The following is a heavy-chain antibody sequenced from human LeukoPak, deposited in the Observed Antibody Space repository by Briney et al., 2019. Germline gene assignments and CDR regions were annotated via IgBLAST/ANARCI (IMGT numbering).Heavy chain of an antibody. CDR3: ASRIYYYDSSGWAFDI. J-gene: IGHJ3*02. D-gene: IGHD3-22*01. CDR2: IYYSESI. Sequence: PSETLSLTCTVSGGSIYSYYWSWIRQPPGKGLEWIGYIYYSESINYNPSFKSRVTIAADTSKNQFSLKLSSVTAADTAIYYCASRIYYYDSSGWAFDIWGQGTMVTVSS. V-gene: IGHV4-59*08. CDR1: GGSIYSYY.